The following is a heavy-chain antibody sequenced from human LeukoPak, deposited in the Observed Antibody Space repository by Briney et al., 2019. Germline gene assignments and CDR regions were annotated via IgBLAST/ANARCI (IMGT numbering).Heavy chain of an antibody. V-gene: IGHV3-23*03. J-gene: IGHJ4*02. D-gene: IGHD5-12*01. CDR2: IYSGGST. CDR1: GFTFSSYA. CDR3: ATEGTYSGSDY. Sequence: PGGSLRLSCAASGFTFSSYAMSWVRQAPGKGLEWVSVIYSGGSTYYADSVKGRFTISRDNSKNTLYLQMNSLRAEDTAVYYCATEGTYSGSDYWGQGTLVTVSS.